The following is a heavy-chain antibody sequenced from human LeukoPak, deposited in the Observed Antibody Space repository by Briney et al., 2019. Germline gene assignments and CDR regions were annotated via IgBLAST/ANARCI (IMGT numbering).Heavy chain of an antibody. CDR3: AKVAHYYDIYYYYYGMDV. J-gene: IGHJ6*02. CDR1: GFTFDDYA. D-gene: IGHD3-22*01. CDR2: ISGSGGST. Sequence: GGSLRLSCAATGFTFDDYAMHWVRQAPGKGLEWVSAISGSGGSTYYADSVKGRFTISRDNSKNTLYLQMNSLRAEDTAVYYCAKVAHYYDIYYYYYGMDVWGQGTTVTVSS. V-gene: IGHV3-23*01.